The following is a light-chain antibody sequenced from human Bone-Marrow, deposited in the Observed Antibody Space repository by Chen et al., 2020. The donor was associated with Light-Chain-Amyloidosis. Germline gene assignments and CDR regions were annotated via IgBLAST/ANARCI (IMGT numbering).Light chain of an antibody. J-gene: IGKJ2*01. CDR1: QRIIKF. CDR2: DAS. CDR3: QERTNWPLYT. Sequence: EIVLTQSPATLSLSPGERAALSCRASQRIIKFLAWYQYKPGQTPRLLIEDASIRATCIPARFSGSGSETDFNLTINILEPEDFAFYYCQERTNWPLYTFGQGTKLEI. V-gene: IGKV3-11*01.